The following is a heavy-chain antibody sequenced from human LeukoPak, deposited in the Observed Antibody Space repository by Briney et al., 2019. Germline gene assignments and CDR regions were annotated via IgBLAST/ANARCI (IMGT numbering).Heavy chain of an antibody. J-gene: IGHJ3*02. Sequence: PSETLSLTCTVSGGSISSYYWSWIRQPPGKGLEWIGYIYYSGSTNYNPSLKSRVTISVDTSKNQFSLKLSSVTAADTAVYYCARPGLGFDAFGIWGQGTMVTVSS. CDR2: IYYSGST. V-gene: IGHV4-59*01. CDR1: GGSISSYY. D-gene: IGHD2-15*01. CDR3: ARPGLGFDAFGI.